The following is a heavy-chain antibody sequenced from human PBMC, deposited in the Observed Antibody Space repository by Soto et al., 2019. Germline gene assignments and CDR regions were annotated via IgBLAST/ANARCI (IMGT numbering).Heavy chain of an antibody. CDR1: GFTFISYA. V-gene: IGHV3-23*01. CDR3: AKPYGDYGDYPDY. CDR2: ISGSGGST. Sequence: GALRLSCAASGFTFISYAMSLVRQAPGKGLEWVSAISGSGGSTYYADSVKGRFTISRDNSKNTLYLQMNSLRAEDTAVYYCAKPYGDYGDYPDYWGQGTLVTVSS. D-gene: IGHD4-17*01. J-gene: IGHJ4*02.